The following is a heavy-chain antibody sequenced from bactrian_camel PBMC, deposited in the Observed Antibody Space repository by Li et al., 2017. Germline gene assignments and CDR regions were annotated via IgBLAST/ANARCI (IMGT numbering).Heavy chain of an antibody. Sequence: HVQLVESGGGSVQAGGSMRLSCTIHGNTYTSSCMGWFRQAPGKAREGIAVIDSDGDTAYAESMKDRFTISVDNAKNTLYLRMNSLKPEDTAVYYCAAARNFLLSDPPGGCNSQRWGYWGQGTQVTVS. CDR2: IDSDGDT. J-gene: IGHJ6*01. CDR3: AAARNFLLSDPPGGCNSQRWGY. V-gene: IGHV3S57*01. CDR1: GNTYTSSC. D-gene: IGHD1*01.